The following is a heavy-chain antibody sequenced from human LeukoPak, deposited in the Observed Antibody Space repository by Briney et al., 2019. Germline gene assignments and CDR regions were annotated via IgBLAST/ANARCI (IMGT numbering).Heavy chain of an antibody. V-gene: IGHV3-53*04. D-gene: IGHD6-6*01. CDR2: IYSGGTT. CDR1: GFTVSTNC. CDR3: VITSATGPLDY. J-gene: IGHJ4*02. Sequence: PGGSLRLSCAASGFTVSTNCMTWVRRAPGKGLEWVSTIYSGGTTYYADSVMGRFTISRHNSRNTLYLQMNSLRAEDTAVYYCVITSATGPLDYWGQGTLVTVPS.